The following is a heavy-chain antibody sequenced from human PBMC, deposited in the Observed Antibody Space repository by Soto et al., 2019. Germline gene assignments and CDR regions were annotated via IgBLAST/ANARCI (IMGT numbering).Heavy chain of an antibody. CDR2: IYYSGST. Sequence: QVQLQESGPGLVKPSETLSLTCTVSGGSISSYYWSWIRQPPGKGLEWIGYIYYSGSTNYNPSLKCRVTISVDTSKNQFSLTLSSVTAADTAVYYCARALILTGYYIHDAFDIWGQGTMVTVSS. J-gene: IGHJ3*02. CDR1: GGSISSYY. D-gene: IGHD3-9*01. V-gene: IGHV4-59*01. CDR3: ARALILTGYYIHDAFDI.